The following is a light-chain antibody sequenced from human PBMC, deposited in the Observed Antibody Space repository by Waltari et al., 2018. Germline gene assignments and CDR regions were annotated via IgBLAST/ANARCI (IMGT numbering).Light chain of an antibody. CDR2: WAS. CDR1: ESVLYSRNNKDH. V-gene: IGKV4-1*01. J-gene: IGKJ4*01. Sequence: DIVMTQSPESLAVSLGESATINCKPSESVLYSRNNKDHLAWYQQKPGQRPKLLIYWASTRESGVPDRFSGSGSETDFTLTISSLQAEDVAVYYCQQYYNTPLTFGGGTKVEIK. CDR3: QQYYNTPLT.